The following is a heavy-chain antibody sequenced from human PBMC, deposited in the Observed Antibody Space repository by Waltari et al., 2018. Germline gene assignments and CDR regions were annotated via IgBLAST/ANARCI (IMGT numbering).Heavy chain of an antibody. D-gene: IGHD5-18*01. CDR1: GGSFSGYY. V-gene: IGHV4-59*12. CDR3: ARVPYSGYRGVFDY. Sequence: QVQLQESGPGLVKPSETLSLTCAVSGGSFSGYYWGWIRQPPGKGLEWIGYISGSSGSTDYNPSLTSRVTISRDTSKNQFSLKLSSVTAADTAVYFCARVPYSGYRGVFDYWGQGVLVTVSS. CDR2: ISGSSGST. J-gene: IGHJ4*02.